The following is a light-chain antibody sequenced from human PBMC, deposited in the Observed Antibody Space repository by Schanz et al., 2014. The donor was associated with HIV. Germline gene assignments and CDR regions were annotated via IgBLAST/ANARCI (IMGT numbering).Light chain of an antibody. V-gene: IGLV6-57*04. CDR3: QSSDRYKGKV. CDR2: ENN. J-gene: IGLJ7*01. CDR1: SGSIVDSF. Sequence: NFMLTQPHSVSESPGKEVIISCTRTSGSIVDSFVQWYQQRPDSAPTLVIFENNERPSGVPDRFSGSVDISSNSASLSISGLQTEDEADYYCQSSDRYKGKVFGGGTQLTVL.